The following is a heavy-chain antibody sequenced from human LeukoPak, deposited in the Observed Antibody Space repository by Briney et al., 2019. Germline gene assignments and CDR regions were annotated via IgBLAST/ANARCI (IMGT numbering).Heavy chain of an antibody. CDR1: GGSFSGYY. Sequence: PSETLSLTCAVHGGSFSGYYWSWIRQPPGKGLEWIGEINHSGSTNYNPSLKSRVTISVDTSKNQFSLKLSSVTAADTAVYYCARGFDSKSTYFDYWGQGTLVTVSS. CDR2: INHSGST. D-gene: IGHD2-21*01. V-gene: IGHV4-34*01. CDR3: ARGFDSKSTYFDY. J-gene: IGHJ4*02.